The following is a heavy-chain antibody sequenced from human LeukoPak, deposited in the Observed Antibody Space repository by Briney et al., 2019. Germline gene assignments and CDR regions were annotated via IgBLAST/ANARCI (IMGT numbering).Heavy chain of an antibody. J-gene: IGHJ4*02. Sequence: GGSLRLSCAASGFTFSSYGMSWVRQAPGKGLEWVSTIGGGGVVTYYADSVKGRFTISRDNSKNTLYLQMNSLRAEDTALYYCAKVRPAHTFYFDSWGQGTLVTVSS. CDR3: AKVRPAHTFYFDS. D-gene: IGHD1-1*01. CDR2: IGGGGVVT. V-gene: IGHV3-23*01. CDR1: GFTFSSYG.